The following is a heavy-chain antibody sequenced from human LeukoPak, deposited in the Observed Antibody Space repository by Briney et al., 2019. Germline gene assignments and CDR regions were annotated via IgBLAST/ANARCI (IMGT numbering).Heavy chain of an antibody. Sequence: SETLSLTCTVSGGSINSSDHYWAWIRQPPGKGLEWIGSKYYSGDTYYSPSLKSRVTISVDTSRNKFALKLNSVTAADTAVYYCASGDVVGAPSLDYWGQGTLVTVSS. D-gene: IGHD2-15*01. J-gene: IGHJ4*02. CDR1: GGSINSSDHY. CDR2: KYYSGDT. CDR3: ASGDVVGAPSLDY. V-gene: IGHV4-39*01.